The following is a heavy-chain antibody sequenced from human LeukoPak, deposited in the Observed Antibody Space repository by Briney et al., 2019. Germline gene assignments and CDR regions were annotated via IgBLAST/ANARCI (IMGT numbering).Heavy chain of an antibody. J-gene: IGHJ4*02. CDR3: ARHGSGRSNFDPLDH. V-gene: IGHV3-66*04. CDR2: IYSGGST. CDR1: GFTVSSNH. Sequence: GGSLRLSCAASGFTVSSNHMSWVRQAPGKGLEWVSVIYSGGSTYYADSVKGRFTISRDNSKSTVYLQMDSLRAEDTAVYYCARHGSGRSNFDPLDHWGQGTLVTVSS. D-gene: IGHD1-26*01.